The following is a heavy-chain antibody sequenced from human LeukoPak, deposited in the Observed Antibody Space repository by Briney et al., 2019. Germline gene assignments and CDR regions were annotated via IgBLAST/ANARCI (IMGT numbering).Heavy chain of an antibody. D-gene: IGHD1-26*01. V-gene: IGHV3-30-3*01. CDR1: GFTFTDYA. CDR3: AREYYSGNYYVFDY. Sequence: PGRSQRLSCAASGFTFTDYAIHWVRQAPGKGLEWVAVISYDGDHKYYPDSVKGRFTISRDNSKNTVYLQMNSLRVEDTAVYFCAREYYSGNYYVFDYWGQGTLVTVSS. J-gene: IGHJ4*02. CDR2: ISYDGDHK.